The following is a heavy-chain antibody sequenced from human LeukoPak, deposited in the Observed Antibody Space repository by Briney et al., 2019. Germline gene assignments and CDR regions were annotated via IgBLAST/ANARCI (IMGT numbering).Heavy chain of an antibody. CDR3: ARDNYYGSGSYYNVGLDY. J-gene: IGHJ4*02. D-gene: IGHD3-10*01. V-gene: IGHV4-59*01. CDR2: IYYSGST. CDR1: GGSISSYY. Sequence: PSETLSLTCTVSGGSISSYYWSWIRQPPGKGLEWIGYIYYSGSTNYNPSLMSRVTISVDTSKNQFSLKLSSVTAADTAVYYCARDNYYGSGSYYNVGLDYWGQGTLVTVSS.